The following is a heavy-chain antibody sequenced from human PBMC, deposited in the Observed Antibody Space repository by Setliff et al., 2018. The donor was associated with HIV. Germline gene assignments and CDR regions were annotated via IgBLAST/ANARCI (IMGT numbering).Heavy chain of an antibody. Sequence: PSETLSLTCTVSGGSISSSSHYWGWIRQPPGKGLEWIGSKYYSGSTYYNPTLKSRVTISVDTSKNQFSLKLSSVTAADTAVYYCARPSSIIWHPGRFDYWGQGTQVTVSS. J-gene: IGHJ4*02. CDR2: KYYSGST. CDR1: GGSISSSSHY. V-gene: IGHV4-39*01. D-gene: IGHD6-13*01. CDR3: ARPSSIIWHPGRFDY.